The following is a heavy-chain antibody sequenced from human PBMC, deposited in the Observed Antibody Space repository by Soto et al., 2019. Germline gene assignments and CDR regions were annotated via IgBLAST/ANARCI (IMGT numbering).Heavy chain of an antibody. CDR1: GFQFSSYE. Sequence: GGSLRLSCAASGFQFSSYEMNWVRQSPGKGLEWVAHISHSGATIFYADSVKGRFTISRDNTNNSLSLQMNSLRGEDTAVYYCARGAFWYSTSTTDDAFDVWGQGTVVTVSS. V-gene: IGHV3-48*03. D-gene: IGHD6-6*01. CDR3: ARGAFWYSTSTTDDAFDV. J-gene: IGHJ3*01. CDR2: ISHSGATI.